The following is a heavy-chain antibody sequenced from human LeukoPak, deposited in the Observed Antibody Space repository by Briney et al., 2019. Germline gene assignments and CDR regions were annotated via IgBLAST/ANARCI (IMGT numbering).Heavy chain of an antibody. CDR3: ARSLKVSAALDVFDI. D-gene: IGHD6-6*01. J-gene: IGHJ3*02. V-gene: IGHV3-21*01. Sequence: GRSLRLSCAASEFTFSSHSMNSVRQAPGKGLEWVSSISRSGGSIYYADSLKGRFTITRDNDKSSLYLQMNSLRAEDTAVYFCARSLKVSAALDVFDIWGQGTMVTVSS. CDR2: ISRSGGSI. CDR1: EFTFSSHS.